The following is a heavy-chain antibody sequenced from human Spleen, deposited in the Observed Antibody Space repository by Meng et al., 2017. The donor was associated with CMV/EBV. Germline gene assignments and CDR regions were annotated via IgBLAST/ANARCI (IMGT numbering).Heavy chain of an antibody. Sequence: GESLKISCKGSGYSFTSYWIGWVRQMPGKGLEWMGIIHPSDSDTRYSPSFQGQVTISADRSSATAFLQWSSLKASDTAAYYCARRMSGNVWYQPFDYWGQGTVVTVSS. CDR2: IHPSDSDT. J-gene: IGHJ4*02. CDR1: GYSFTSYW. V-gene: IGHV5-51*01. CDR3: ARRMSGNVWYQPFDY. D-gene: IGHD6-19*01.